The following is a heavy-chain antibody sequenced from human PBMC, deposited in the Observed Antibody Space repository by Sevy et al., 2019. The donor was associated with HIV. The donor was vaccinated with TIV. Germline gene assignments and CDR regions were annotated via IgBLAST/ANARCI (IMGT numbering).Heavy chain of an antibody. CDR2: IYGVDGTT. J-gene: IGHJ4*02. CDR3: ARGGYYYDNAAYYALDS. V-gene: IGHV3-23*01. CDR1: GFTFNRYA. Sequence: GGSLRLSCAASGFTFNRYAMSWFRQAPGEGLDWVSTIYGVDGTTYFADSVKGRFTISRDNSKNTLYLQMNNVRVEDTAMYYCARGGYYYDNAAYYALDSWGQGTLVTVSS. D-gene: IGHD3-22*01.